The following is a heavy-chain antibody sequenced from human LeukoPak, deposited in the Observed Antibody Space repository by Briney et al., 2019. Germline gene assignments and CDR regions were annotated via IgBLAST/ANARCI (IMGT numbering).Heavy chain of an antibody. D-gene: IGHD2-2*01. V-gene: IGHV3-53*01. CDR2: IYSDGTT. CDR3: ARGDCTTTRCKTSPFDY. CDR1: GFTVSSNY. J-gene: IGHJ4*02. Sequence: GGSLRLSCAASGFTVSSNYMIWVRQAPGKGLEWVSDIYSDGTTYYADSVKGRFTISRDNAKNTLYLQMKTLRADDTAVYYCARGDCTTTRCKTSPFDYWGQGTLVTVSS.